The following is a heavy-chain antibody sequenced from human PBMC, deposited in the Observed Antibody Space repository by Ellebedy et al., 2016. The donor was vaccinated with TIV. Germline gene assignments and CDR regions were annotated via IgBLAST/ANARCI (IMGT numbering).Heavy chain of an antibody. CDR3: ARFGYSSSWYYFNY. J-gene: IGHJ4*02. D-gene: IGHD6-13*01. Sequence: SETLSLXXAVYGGSFSGYYWSWIRQPPGKGLEWIGYIYYSGSTNYNPSLKSRVTISVDTSKNQFSLKLSSVTAADTAVYYCARFGYSSSWYYFNYWGQGTLVTVSS. V-gene: IGHV4-59*01. CDR1: GGSFSGYY. CDR2: IYYSGST.